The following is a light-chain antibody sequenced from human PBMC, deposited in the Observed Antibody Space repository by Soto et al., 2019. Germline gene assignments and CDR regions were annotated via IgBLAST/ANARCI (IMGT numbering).Light chain of an antibody. V-gene: IGLV7-43*01. CDR2: STS. CDR3: LRSYGGQMGV. Sequence: QAVVTQEPSLTVSPGGTVTLTCASSSGAVTSGYYPNWFQQKPGQAPRALIYSTSNKYSWTPARFSGSLLGGKAALTLSGGQPEDEAEYYCLRSYGGQMGVFGGGTKLTVL. J-gene: IGLJ2*01. CDR1: SGAVTSGYY.